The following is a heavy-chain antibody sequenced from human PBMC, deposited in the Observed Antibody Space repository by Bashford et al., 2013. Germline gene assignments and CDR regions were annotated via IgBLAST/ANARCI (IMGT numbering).Heavy chain of an antibody. CDR2: ISAYNGNT. Sequence: VRQAPGQGLEWMGWISAYNGNTNYAQKLQGRVTMTTDTSTSTAYMELRSLRSDDTAVYYCASHGDYRYYFDYWGPGNPGHRLL. V-gene: IGHV1-18*01. CDR3: ASHGDYRYYFDY. J-gene: IGHJ4*02. D-gene: IGHD4-17*01.